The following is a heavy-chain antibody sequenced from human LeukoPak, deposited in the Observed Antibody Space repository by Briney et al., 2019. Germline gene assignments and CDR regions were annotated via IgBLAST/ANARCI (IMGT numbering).Heavy chain of an antibody. D-gene: IGHD3-16*01. Sequence: GASVKVSCKASGYTFTSYGISWVRQAPGQGLEWMGWISAYNGNTNYAQKLQGRVTITRNTSISTAYMELSSLRSEDTAVYYCARGRRGGGDYWGQGTLVTVSS. CDR1: GYTFTSYG. V-gene: IGHV1-18*01. J-gene: IGHJ4*02. CDR2: ISAYNGNT. CDR3: ARGRRGGGDY.